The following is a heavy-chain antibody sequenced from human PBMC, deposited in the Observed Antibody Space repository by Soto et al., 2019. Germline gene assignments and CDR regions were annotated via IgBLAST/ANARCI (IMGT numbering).Heavy chain of an antibody. J-gene: IGHJ4*02. CDR1: GFSYTNFG. D-gene: IGHD1-7*01. Sequence: QVHLVQSGAEVKKPGASVNVSCKASGFSYTNFGISWVRQAPGQGPEWMGWIADNSGQTKSERKLQDRVTMTTDTSTATVYMELRDLRYDDTATYYCAFCRLSWGTNDYLDLWGQGTLVIVSP. V-gene: IGHV1-18*01. CDR2: IADNSGQT. CDR3: AFCRLSWGTNDYLDL.